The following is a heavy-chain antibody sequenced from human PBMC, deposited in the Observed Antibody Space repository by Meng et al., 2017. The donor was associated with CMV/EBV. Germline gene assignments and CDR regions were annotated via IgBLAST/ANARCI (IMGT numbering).Heavy chain of an antibody. D-gene: IGHD3-3*01. Sequence: FSSYAISWVRKAPGQGLEWKGGIIPIFGTANYAQKFQGRVTITADESTSTAYMELSSLRSEDTAVYYCARVFAPNYDFWSGQRFDPWGQGTLVTVSS. CDR3: ARVFAPNYDFWSGQRFDP. CDR1: FSSYA. CDR2: IIPIFGTA. V-gene: IGHV1-69*01. J-gene: IGHJ5*02.